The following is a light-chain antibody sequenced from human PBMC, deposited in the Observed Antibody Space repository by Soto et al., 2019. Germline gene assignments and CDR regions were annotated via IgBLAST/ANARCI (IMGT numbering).Light chain of an antibody. J-gene: IGLJ1*01. CDR2: DVR. V-gene: IGLV2-14*03. Sequence: QSALTQPASVSGSPGQSITISCFRTNSDLGTYNSVSWYQQHSDKPPQLIIYDVRHRPSGVSDRFSGSMSGATASLTISGLQTEDEAEYYCTSYTSSSTYVFGTGTKVSVL. CDR1: NSDLGTYNS. CDR3: TSYTSSSTYV.